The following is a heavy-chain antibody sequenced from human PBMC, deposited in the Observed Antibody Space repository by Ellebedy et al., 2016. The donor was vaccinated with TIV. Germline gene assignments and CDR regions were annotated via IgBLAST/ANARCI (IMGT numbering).Heavy chain of an antibody. Sequence: SETLSLTXTVSGGSISSYYWGWIRQPPGKGLEWIGSIYYSGSTYYNPSLKSRVTISVDTSKNQFSLKLSSVTAADTAVYYCASHNLSPYYDFWSGYPLPDYWGQGTLVTVSS. V-gene: IGHV4-39*01. CDR1: GGSISSYY. J-gene: IGHJ4*02. D-gene: IGHD3-3*01. CDR3: ASHNLSPYYDFWSGYPLPDY. CDR2: IYYSGST.